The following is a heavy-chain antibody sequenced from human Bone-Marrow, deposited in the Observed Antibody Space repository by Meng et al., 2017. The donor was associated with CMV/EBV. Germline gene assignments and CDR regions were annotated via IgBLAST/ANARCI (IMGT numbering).Heavy chain of an antibody. Sequence: GGSLRLSCAASEFNVIPYMMSWVRQPPGRGLEWISMVHNGNKYYADSVKGRFTISRDKSENTLYLQMNSLRAEDTAVYYCTTGHFDYWGQGMLVTVSS. CDR3: TTGHFDY. CDR2: VHNGNK. CDR1: EFNVIPYM. J-gene: IGHJ4*02. V-gene: IGHV3-53*01.